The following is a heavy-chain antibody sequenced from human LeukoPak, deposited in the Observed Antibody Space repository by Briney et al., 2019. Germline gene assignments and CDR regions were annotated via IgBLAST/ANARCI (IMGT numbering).Heavy chain of an antibody. CDR1: GFTLSNSW. V-gene: IGHV3-7*04. CDR3: ARASGYSYDDAFDV. CDR2: IKQDGGEK. D-gene: IGHD5-18*01. J-gene: IGHJ3*01. Sequence: GSLRLSCAASGFTLSNSWMTWVRQAPGKGLEWVANIKQDGGEKYYVDSVKGRFTISRDNARNLLYLQVNSLRGEDTAVYYCARASGYSYDDAFDVWGQGTVVTVSS.